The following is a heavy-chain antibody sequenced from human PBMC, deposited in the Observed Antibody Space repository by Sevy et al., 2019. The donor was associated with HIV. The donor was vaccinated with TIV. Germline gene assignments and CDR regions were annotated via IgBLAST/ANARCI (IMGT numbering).Heavy chain of an antibody. Sequence: GGSLRLSCAASGFTLSNYWMSWVRQAPGKGLEWVANIKQDESDKYYVDSVKGRFTISRDNAKNSLYLQMNSLRAEDTAVYYCARDLFSGSYYENYWGQGTLVTVSS. J-gene: IGHJ4*02. CDR3: ARDLFSGSYYENY. CDR1: GFTLSNYW. V-gene: IGHV3-7*01. D-gene: IGHD1-26*01. CDR2: IKQDESDK.